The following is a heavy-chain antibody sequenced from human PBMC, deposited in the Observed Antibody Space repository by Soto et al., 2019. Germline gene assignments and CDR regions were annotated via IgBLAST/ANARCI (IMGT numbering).Heavy chain of an antibody. J-gene: IGHJ4*02. CDR1: GFTVSSNY. CDR3: ARGYCSSTTCGGAIDY. CDR2: IYSGGST. D-gene: IGHD2-2*01. Sequence: GGSLRLSCAASGFTVSSNYMSWVRQAPGKGLEWVSFIYSGGSTYYADSVKGRFTISRDNSKNTLYLQMDSLRVEDTAVYYCARGYCSSTTCGGAIDYWGQGTLVTVSS. V-gene: IGHV3-53*01.